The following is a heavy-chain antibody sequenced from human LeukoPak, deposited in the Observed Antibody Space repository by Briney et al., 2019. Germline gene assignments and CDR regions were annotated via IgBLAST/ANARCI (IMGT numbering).Heavy chain of an antibody. CDR3: ARERAGYYDILTGYYDY. J-gene: IGHJ4*02. D-gene: IGHD3-9*01. CDR1: GGSISSYY. Sequence: SETLSLTCTVSGGSISSYYWSWIRQPPGKGLEWIGYIYYSGSTNYNPSLKSRVTISVDRSKNQFSLKLSSVTAAGTAVYYCARERAGYYDILTGYYDYWGQGTLVTVSS. CDR2: IYYSGST. V-gene: IGHV4-59*12.